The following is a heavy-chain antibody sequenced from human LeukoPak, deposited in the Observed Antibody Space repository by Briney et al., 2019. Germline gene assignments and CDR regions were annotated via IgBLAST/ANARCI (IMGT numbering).Heavy chain of an antibody. Sequence: PGRSLRLSCAASGFTYSSFCMSWVRQAPGRGLEWVANIKQDGSEKYYVASVKGRFTISRDNAKNSLYLQMNSLRAEDTAVYYCARVNPIWFGESYYFDYWGQGTLVTVSS. CDR1: GFTYSSFC. D-gene: IGHD3-10*01. CDR2: IKQDGSEK. J-gene: IGHJ4*02. V-gene: IGHV3-7*01. CDR3: ARVNPIWFGESYYFDY.